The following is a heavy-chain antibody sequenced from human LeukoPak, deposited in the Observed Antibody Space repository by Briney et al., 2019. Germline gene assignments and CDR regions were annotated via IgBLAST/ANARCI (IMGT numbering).Heavy chain of an antibody. Sequence: GGSLRLSCAASGFTFSSYWMHWVRQVPGKGLVWVSRLSSDGSSTTYADSVRGRFTISRDNAMNMLYLQMSSLSADDTAVYYCTRFSMTRGLKDYMDVWGEGTTVTVSS. CDR2: LSSDGSST. V-gene: IGHV3-74*01. CDR3: TRFSMTRGLKDYMDV. CDR1: GFTFSSYW. D-gene: IGHD3-10*01. J-gene: IGHJ6*03.